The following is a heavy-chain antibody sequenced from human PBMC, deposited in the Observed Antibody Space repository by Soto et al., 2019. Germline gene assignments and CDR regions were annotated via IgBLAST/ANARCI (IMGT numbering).Heavy chain of an antibody. V-gene: IGHV3-11*06. D-gene: IGHD1-26*01. CDR3: ERDTNGGSTLDY. J-gene: IGHJ4*02. CDR1: GFTFSDYY. CDR2: ISSSSSYT. Sequence: QVQLVESGGGLVKPGGSLRLSCAASGFTFSDYYMSWIRQAPGKGLEWVSYISSSSSYTNYADSVKGRFTISRDNAKNLLYLQMNLLGADDAVVYYGERDTNGGSTLDYWGQGTLVTVSS.